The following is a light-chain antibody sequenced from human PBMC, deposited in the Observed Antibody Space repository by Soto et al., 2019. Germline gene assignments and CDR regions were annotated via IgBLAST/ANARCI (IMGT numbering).Light chain of an antibody. J-gene: IGLJ2*01. CDR2: EVE. CDR3: SSYTSTDTLVV. V-gene: IGLV2-14*01. Sequence: QSALTQPASVSASPGQSITISCTGTSSDIGDYNYVSWYQQHPGEAPKLIIYEVENRPSGISDRFSGSKSGNTASLTISGLQTDDEADYFCSSYTSTDTLVVFGGGTKLTVL. CDR1: SSDIGDYNY.